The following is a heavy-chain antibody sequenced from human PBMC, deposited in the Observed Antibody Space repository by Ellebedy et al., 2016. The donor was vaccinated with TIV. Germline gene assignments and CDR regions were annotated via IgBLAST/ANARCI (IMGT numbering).Heavy chain of an antibody. J-gene: IGHJ3*02. Sequence: PGGSLRLSCKGSGYSFTSYWIGWVRQMPGKGLEWMGIIYPGDSDTRYSPSFQGQVTISADKSISTAYLQWSSLKASDTAMYYCTRTYGDYDFSAFDIWGQGTMVTVSS. D-gene: IGHD4-17*01. CDR2: IYPGDSDT. V-gene: IGHV5-51*01. CDR3: TRTYGDYDFSAFDI. CDR1: GYSFTSYW.